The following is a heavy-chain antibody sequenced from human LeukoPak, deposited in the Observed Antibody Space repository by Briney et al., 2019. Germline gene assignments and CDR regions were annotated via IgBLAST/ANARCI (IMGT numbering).Heavy chain of an antibody. V-gene: IGHV3-33*01. CDR3: ARDGTVTAGPFDP. CDR2: IWYDGSNK. CDR1: GIPFSSFG. J-gene: IGHJ5*02. Sequence: PGGSLRLSCAAPGIPFSSFGMHRLRQAPGKGLEWVAFIWYDGSNKYYADSVKGRFTISRDNSKNTLYLQMNSLTAEDSAVYYCARDGTVTAGPFDPWGGGTLVTVSS. D-gene: IGHD4-17*01.